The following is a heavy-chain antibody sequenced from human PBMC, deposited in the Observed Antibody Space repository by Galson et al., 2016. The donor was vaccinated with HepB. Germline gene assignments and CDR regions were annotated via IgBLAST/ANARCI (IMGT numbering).Heavy chain of an antibody. CDR3: AKGPDFWSGYYHFDS. CDR1: GFTFSSYA. CDR2: ISDSGGST. D-gene: IGHD3-3*01. V-gene: IGHV3-23*01. Sequence: SLRLSCAASGFTFSSYAMSWVRQAPGKGLEWVSTISDSGGSTYSADSVKGRFTISRDNSKKTLYLQMKSLRAEDTAIYYCAKGPDFWSGYYHFDSWGQGTLVTVSS. J-gene: IGHJ4*02.